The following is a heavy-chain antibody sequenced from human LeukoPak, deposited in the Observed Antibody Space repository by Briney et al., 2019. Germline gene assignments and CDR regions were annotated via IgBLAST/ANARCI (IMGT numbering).Heavy chain of an antibody. CDR1: GYSISSGYY. D-gene: IGHD6-13*01. CDR2: IHHSGST. V-gene: IGHV4-38-2*01. J-gene: IGHJ4*02. Sequence: SETLSLTCAVSGYSISSGYYWGWIRQPPGKGLEWIGSIHHSGSTYYNPSLKSRVTISVDTSKNQFSLKLSSVTAADTAVYYCARSKAAAGFDYWGQGTLVTVSS. CDR3: ARSKAAAGFDY.